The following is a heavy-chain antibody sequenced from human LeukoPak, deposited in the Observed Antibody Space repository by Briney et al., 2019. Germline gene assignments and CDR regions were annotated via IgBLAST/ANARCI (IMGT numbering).Heavy chain of an antibody. D-gene: IGHD3-22*01. Sequence: GGSLRLSCAASGFTFSSYGMHWVRQAPGKGLEWVAVIWYDGSNKYYADSVKGRFTISRDNSKNTLYLQMKSLRAEDTAVYYRARDPTSGYYGMIPWGQGTLVTVSS. CDR1: GFTFSSYG. V-gene: IGHV3-33*01. CDR2: IWYDGSNK. CDR3: ARDPTSGYYGMIP. J-gene: IGHJ5*02.